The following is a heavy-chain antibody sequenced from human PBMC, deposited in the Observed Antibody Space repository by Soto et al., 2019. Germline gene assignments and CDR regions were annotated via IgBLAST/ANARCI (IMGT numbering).Heavy chain of an antibody. D-gene: IGHD2-2*02. CDR1: GGTFSSYA. J-gene: IGHJ6*02. CDR2: IIPIFGTA. CDR3: ARVWGYCSSTSCYTYYYGMDV. V-gene: IGHV1-69*13. Sequence: SVKVSCKASGGTFSSYAISWVRQAPGQGLEWMGGIIPIFGTANYAQKFQGRVTITADESTSTAYMELSSLRSEDTAVYYCARVWGYCSSTSCYTYYYGMDVWGQGTTVTVS.